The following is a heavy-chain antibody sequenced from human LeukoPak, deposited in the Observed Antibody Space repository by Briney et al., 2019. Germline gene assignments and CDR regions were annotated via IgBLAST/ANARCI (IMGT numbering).Heavy chain of an antibody. CDR3: ARDRAYCSSTSCYKGWDY. V-gene: IGHV1-3*01. CDR1: GYTFTSYA. CDR2: INAGNGNT. Sequence: ASVKVSCKASGYTFTSYAMHWVRQAPGQRLEWMGWINAGNGNTKYSQKFQGRVTITRDTSASTAYMELSSLRSEGTAVYYCARDRAYCSSTSCYKGWDYWGQGTLVTVSS. D-gene: IGHD2-2*02. J-gene: IGHJ4*02.